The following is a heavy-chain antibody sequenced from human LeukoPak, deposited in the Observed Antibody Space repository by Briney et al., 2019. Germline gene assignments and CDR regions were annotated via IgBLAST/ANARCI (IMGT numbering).Heavy chain of an antibody. CDR2: IIPSFGTA. Sequence: GASVTVSCTSSGGTFSIYAISWVRQAPGQGLEWMGGIIPSFGTANYAQKFQGRVTITADESPSTAYMELRSLRSEDTAVYYCARDKRGVIILHYYYYGMDVWGQGTTVTVSS. V-gene: IGHV1-69*13. J-gene: IGHJ6*02. D-gene: IGHD3-10*01. CDR1: GGTFSIYA. CDR3: ARDKRGVIILHYYYYGMDV.